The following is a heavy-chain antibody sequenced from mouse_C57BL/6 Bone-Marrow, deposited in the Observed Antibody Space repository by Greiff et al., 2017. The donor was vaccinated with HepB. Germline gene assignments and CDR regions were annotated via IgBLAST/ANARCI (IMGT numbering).Heavy chain of an antibody. CDR1: GYTFTSYW. CDR3: TRGRDYFDY. J-gene: IGHJ2*01. V-gene: IGHV1-5*01. Sequence: VQLQQPGAELVKPGASVKMSCKASGYTFTSYWITWVKQRPGQGLEWIGAIYPGNSDTSYNQKFKGKAKLTAVTSASTAYMELSSLTNEDSAVYYCTRGRDYFDYWGQGTTLTVSS. CDR2: IYPGNSDT.